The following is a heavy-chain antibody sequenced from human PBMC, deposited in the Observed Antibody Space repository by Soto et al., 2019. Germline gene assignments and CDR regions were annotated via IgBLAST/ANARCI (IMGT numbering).Heavy chain of an antibody. CDR2: ISWNSGSI. CDR1: GGTFVDYA. CDR3: AKDKGSGWYYFDY. J-gene: IGHJ4*02. D-gene: IGHD6-19*01. Sequence: GGSLRHSCAASGGTFVDYAMRWVRQAPGKGLEWVSGISWNSGSIGYADSVKGRFTISRDNAKNSLYLQMNSLRAEDTALYYCAKDKGSGWYYFDYWGQGTLVTVSS. V-gene: IGHV3-9*01.